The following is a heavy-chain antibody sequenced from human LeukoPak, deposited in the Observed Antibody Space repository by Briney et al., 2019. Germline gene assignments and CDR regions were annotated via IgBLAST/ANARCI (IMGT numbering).Heavy chain of an antibody. CDR2: ISAYNGNT. J-gene: IGHJ2*01. D-gene: IGHD6-13*01. V-gene: IGHV1-18*01. Sequence: GASVKVSCKASGYIFTTYGISWVRQAPGQGFEWMGWISAYNGNTNYAQRLQGRVTMTTDTSTGTAYMELRSLRSDDTAVYYCARVWGAAPGIPTGYFDLWGRGTLVAVSS. CDR1: GYIFTTYG. CDR3: ARVWGAAPGIPTGYFDL.